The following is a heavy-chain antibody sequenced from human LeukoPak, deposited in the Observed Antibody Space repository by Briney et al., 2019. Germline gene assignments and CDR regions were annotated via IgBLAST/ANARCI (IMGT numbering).Heavy chain of an antibody. D-gene: IGHD3-9*01. J-gene: IGHJ4*02. CDR2: INHSGST. CDR1: GGSFSGYY. CDR3: AARDVLTGLHDY. V-gene: IGHV4-34*01. Sequence: SETLSLTCAVYGGSFSGYYWSWIRQPPGKGLEWIGEINHSGSTNYNPSLKSRVTISVDTSKSQFSLKLSSVTAADTAVYYCAARDVLTGLHDYWGQGTLVTVSS.